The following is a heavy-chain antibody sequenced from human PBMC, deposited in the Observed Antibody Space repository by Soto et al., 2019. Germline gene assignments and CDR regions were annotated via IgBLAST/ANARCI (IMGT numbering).Heavy chain of an antibody. V-gene: IGHV2-5*01. CDR1: GFSLSTSGVG. CDR3: APSILPYDRSGYGSKWFDP. J-gene: IGHJ5*02. D-gene: IGHD3-22*01. Sequence: QITLKESGPTLVKPTQTLTLTCTFSGFSLSTSGVGVGWIRQPPGKALEWLALIYWYDDKRYSPSLKSRLTIPQDPSKNPVVLTMTNMEPVDTATYYCAPSILPYDRSGYGSKWFDPWGQGTLVTVSS. CDR2: IYWYDDK.